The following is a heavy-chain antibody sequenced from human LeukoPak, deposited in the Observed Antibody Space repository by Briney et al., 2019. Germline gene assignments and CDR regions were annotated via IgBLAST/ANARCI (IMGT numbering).Heavy chain of an antibody. V-gene: IGHV3-30*18. CDR2: ISYDGSNK. CDR3: AKSGSSGWYGDY. Sequence: GRSLRLSCAASGFTFCRYVMHWVRQAPGKGLGWVAVISYDGSNKYYADSVKGRFTISRENSKNTLYLQMNSLRAEDTAVYYCAKSGSSGWYGDYWGQGTLVTVSS. D-gene: IGHD6-19*01. CDR1: GFTFCRYV. J-gene: IGHJ4*02.